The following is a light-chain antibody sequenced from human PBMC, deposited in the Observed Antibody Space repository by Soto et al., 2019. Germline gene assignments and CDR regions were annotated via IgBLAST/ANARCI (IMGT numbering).Light chain of an antibody. Sequence: DIQMTQSPSSLSASVGDRVTITCRASQSIGSYVNWYQQKPGKAPNLLIHGGSILQSGVPPRFSGGRGGTDFTLTISSLQPEDFARYYCQQIYTIPLTLDGGTKVDI. CDR2: GGS. CDR1: QSIGSY. J-gene: IGKJ4*01. CDR3: QQIYTIPLT. V-gene: IGKV1-39*01.